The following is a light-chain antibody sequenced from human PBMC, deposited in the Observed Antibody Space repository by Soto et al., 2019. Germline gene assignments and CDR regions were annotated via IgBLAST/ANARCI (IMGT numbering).Light chain of an antibody. CDR2: EVS. V-gene: IGLV2-14*01. J-gene: IGLJ1*01. CDR1: SSDVGTYNH. Sequence: QSALTQPASVSGSPGQSITISCTGTSSDVGTYNHVSWYQQHPGKAPQLIIYEVSNRPSGLSNRFSASKSGNTASLTISGLQAEDEADYYCCSYTTSSTLVFGNGTKVT. CDR3: CSYTTSSTLV.